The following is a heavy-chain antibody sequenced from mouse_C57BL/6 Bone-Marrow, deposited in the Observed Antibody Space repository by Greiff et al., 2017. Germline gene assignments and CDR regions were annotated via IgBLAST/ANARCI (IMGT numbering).Heavy chain of an antibody. J-gene: IGHJ4*01. V-gene: IGHV14-2*01. CDR2: IDPEDGET. CDR3: ALTGTIYYAMDY. Sequence: VQLQQSGAELVKPGASVKLSCTASGFNIQDYYMHWVKQRTEQGLEWIGRIDPEDGETKYAPQFQGKATIPADTSSNTAYLQLSSLPSEDTAVYYGALTGTIYYAMDYWGQGTSVTVSS. CDR1: GFNIQDYY. D-gene: IGHD4-1*01.